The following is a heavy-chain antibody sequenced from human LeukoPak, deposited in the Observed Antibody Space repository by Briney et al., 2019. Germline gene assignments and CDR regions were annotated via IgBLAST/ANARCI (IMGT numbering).Heavy chain of an antibody. CDR3: ARGDDSSGFDY. CDR1: GYTFTGYY. D-gene: IGHD3-22*01. J-gene: IGHJ4*02. Sequence: ASVKVSCKASGYTFTGYYMHWVRQAPGQGLEWMGRIIPILGIANYAQKFQGRVTITADKSTSTAYMELSSLRSEDTAVYYCARGDDSSGFDYWGQGTLVTVSS. CDR2: IIPILGIA. V-gene: IGHV1-69*04.